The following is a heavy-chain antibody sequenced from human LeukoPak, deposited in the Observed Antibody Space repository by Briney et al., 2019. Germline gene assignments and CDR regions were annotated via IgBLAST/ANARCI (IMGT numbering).Heavy chain of an antibody. Sequence: AGGSLRLSCAASGFTFSSYAMSWVRQAPGKGLEWVSAISGSGGSTYYADSVKGRFTISRDNSKNTLYLQMNSLRAEDTAVYYWAESRGLKAAATYWGQGTLVTVSS. V-gene: IGHV3-23*01. D-gene: IGHD6-13*01. CDR3: AESRGLKAAATY. CDR1: GFTFSSYA. J-gene: IGHJ4*02. CDR2: ISGSGGST.